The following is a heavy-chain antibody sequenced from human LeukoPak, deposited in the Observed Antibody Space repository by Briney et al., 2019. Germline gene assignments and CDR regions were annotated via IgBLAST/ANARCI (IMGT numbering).Heavy chain of an antibody. CDR2: INDSGRT. CDR3: ARRWNYGRNYYIDV. D-gene: IGHD1-7*01. CDR1: GGSFSNYY. Sequence: PSETLSLTCAVYGGSFSNYYWSWIRQPPGKGLEWIGEINDSGRTNYNPSLMSRVTISVDTSKNHFSLRLNSVTATDTAVYYCARRWNYGRNYYIDVWGKGATVSVSS. V-gene: IGHV4-34*01. J-gene: IGHJ6*03.